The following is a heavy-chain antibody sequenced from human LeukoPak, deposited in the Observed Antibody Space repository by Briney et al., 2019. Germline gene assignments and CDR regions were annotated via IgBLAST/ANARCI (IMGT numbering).Heavy chain of an antibody. Sequence: PSETLSLTCAVYGGSFSGYYWSWIRQPPGKWLEWIGEINHSGSTNYNPSLKSRVTISVDTSKNHFSLKLNSVTAADTAVYYCAREGWGYYGSGSYITFGYWGQGTLVTVSS. D-gene: IGHD3-10*01. J-gene: IGHJ4*02. V-gene: IGHV4-34*01. CDR2: INHSGST. CDR1: GGSFSGYY. CDR3: AREGWGYYGSGSYITFGY.